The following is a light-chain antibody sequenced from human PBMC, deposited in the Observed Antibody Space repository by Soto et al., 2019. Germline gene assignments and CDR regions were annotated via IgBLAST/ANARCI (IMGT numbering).Light chain of an antibody. J-gene: IGKJ1*01. V-gene: IGKV1-5*03. CDR1: QTISSW. CDR3: QHYNSYSEA. CDR2: KAS. Sequence: DIQMTQSPSTLSVSVGDRVTVTCRASQTISSWLAWYQKKKGKAPKLLIYKASTLKSGVPSRLRGSGYGTELTITISSMQNDDFETYYCQHYNSYSEAFGQGTKVDIK.